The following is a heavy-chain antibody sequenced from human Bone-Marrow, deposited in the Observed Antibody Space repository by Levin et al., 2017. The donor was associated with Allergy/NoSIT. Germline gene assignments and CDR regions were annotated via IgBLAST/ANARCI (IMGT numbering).Heavy chain of an antibody. CDR2: IRSAGTYI. CDR1: GFSFSSYT. Sequence: GGSLRLSCAASGFSFSSYTMHWVRQAPGKGLEWVSSIRSAGTYIHYADSVKGRFTISRDNANTSVSREMSSLRAEDTALYYCARGGVSQKGGLDVWGQGTTVTVSS. J-gene: IGHJ6*02. CDR3: ARGGVSQKGGLDV. V-gene: IGHV3-21*04.